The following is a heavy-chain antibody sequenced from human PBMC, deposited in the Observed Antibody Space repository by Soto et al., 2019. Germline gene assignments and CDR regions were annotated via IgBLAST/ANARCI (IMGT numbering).Heavy chain of an antibody. Sequence: ASVKFYCKASGYTFTSYDINWVRQATGQGLEWMGWMNPNSGNTGYAQKFQGRVTMTRNTSISTAYMELSSLRSEDTAVYYCARGPDSSSSYYFDYWGQGTLVTVSS. CDR1: GYTFTSYD. D-gene: IGHD6-6*01. V-gene: IGHV1-8*01. CDR3: ARGPDSSSSYYFDY. J-gene: IGHJ4*02. CDR2: MNPNSGNT.